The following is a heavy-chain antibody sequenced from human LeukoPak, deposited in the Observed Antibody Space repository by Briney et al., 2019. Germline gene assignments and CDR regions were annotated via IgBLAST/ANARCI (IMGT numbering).Heavy chain of an antibody. CDR3: ARSFLRQQLVWFDP. CDR1: GFTFSSYS. J-gene: IGHJ5*02. V-gene: IGHV3-21*01. D-gene: IGHD6-13*01. CDR2: MLTSSSYI. Sequence: GGSLRLASAPSGFTFSSYSMNWVRQAPGGGLEWVSSMLTSSSYIYYANSVKGRFTISRDNAKNSLYLQMNSLRAEDTAVYYCARSFLRQQLVWFDPWGQGTLVTVSS.